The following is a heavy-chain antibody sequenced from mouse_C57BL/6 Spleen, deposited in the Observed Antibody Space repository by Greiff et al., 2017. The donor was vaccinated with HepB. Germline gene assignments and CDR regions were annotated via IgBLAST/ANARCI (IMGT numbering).Heavy chain of an antibody. CDR2: INPSNGGT. D-gene: IGHD4-1*01. V-gene: IGHV1-53*01. J-gene: IGHJ1*03. Sequence: VQGVESGTELVKPGASVKLSCKASGYTFTSYWMHWVKQRPGQGLEWIGNINPSNGGTNYNEKFTRKATLTVDKSSSTAYMQLSSLTSEDSAVYYCAALTYFDVWGTGTTGTVSS. CDR3: AALTYFDV. CDR1: GYTFTSYW.